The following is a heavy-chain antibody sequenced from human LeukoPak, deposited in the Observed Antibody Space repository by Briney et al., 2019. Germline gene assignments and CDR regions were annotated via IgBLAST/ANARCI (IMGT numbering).Heavy chain of an antibody. CDR2: ISTSGTTI. Sequence: GGPLRLSCTASGFTFSDYYMSWIRQAPGKGLEWVSYISTSGTTIYYADSVKGRFTISRDNAKNSLYLQMNSLRAEDTAVYYCARVRYSGYDYIWFDPWGQGTLVTVSS. D-gene: IGHD5-12*01. J-gene: IGHJ5*02. CDR1: GFTFSDYY. V-gene: IGHV3-11*04. CDR3: ARVRYSGYDYIWFDP.